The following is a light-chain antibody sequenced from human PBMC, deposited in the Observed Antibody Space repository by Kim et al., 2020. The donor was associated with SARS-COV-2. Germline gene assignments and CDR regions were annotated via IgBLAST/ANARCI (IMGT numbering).Light chain of an antibody. J-gene: IGKJ1*01. V-gene: IGKV3-20*01. CDR2: GAS. Sequence: SPGGTAPRAGRARQSVSSSYLAWYQQKPGQAPRLLIYGASSRATGIPDRFSGSGSGTDFTLTISRLEPEDFAVYYCQQYGSSPWTFGQGTKVDIK. CDR3: QQYGSSPWT. CDR1: QSVSSSY.